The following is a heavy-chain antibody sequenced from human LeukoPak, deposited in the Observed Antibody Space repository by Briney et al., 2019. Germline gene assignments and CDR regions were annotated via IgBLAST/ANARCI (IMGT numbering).Heavy chain of an antibody. CDR1: GFTFYDYA. Sequence: GGSLRLSCAASGFTFYDYAMHWVRQAPGKGLEWVSGISWNSGSIVYADSVKGRFTISRDNAKNSLYLQMNSLRAEDTALYYCAKARSGWGGFDAFDIWGQGTMVTVSS. D-gene: IGHD6-19*01. J-gene: IGHJ3*02. V-gene: IGHV3-9*01. CDR2: ISWNSGSI. CDR3: AKARSGWGGFDAFDI.